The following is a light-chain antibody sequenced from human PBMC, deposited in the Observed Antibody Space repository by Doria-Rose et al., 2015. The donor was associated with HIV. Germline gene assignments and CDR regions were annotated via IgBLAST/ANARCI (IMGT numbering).Light chain of an antibody. CDR1: GSNIGADYA. J-gene: IGLJ2*01. Sequence: QPGLTQPPSVSGAPGQRVTIPCTGSGSNIGADYAVHWYQQLPGAAPKLLIYVDNNRPSGVPDRFSGSRSGTSAYLSITSRRAEDEADYDCQSFDRRLSAFIFGGGTKLTVL. V-gene: IGLV1-40*01. CDR2: VDN. CDR3: QSFDRRLSAFI.